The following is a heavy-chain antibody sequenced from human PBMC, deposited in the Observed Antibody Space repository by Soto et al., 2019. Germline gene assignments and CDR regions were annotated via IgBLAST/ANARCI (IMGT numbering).Heavy chain of an antibody. J-gene: IGHJ4*02. Sequence: EVQLVESGGGLVQPGGSLKLSCAASGFTFTDSAIHWVRQASGKGPEWVGRIRNKVNTYATAYAASVKGRFTISRDDATGTTYLQRNSVKTEDTAVYYCSRRRDWTATDPLDYWGQGALVTVSS. CDR2: IRNKVNTYAT. D-gene: IGHD2-21*01. V-gene: IGHV3-73*02. CDR1: GFTFTDSA. CDR3: SRRRDWTATDPLDY.